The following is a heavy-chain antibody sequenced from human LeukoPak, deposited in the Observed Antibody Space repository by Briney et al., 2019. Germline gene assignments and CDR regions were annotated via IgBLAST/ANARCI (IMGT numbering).Heavy chain of an antibody. J-gene: IGHJ4*02. D-gene: IGHD3-22*01. Sequence: GGSLRLSCAASGFTFSSYAMSWVRQAPGKGLEWVSAISGSGGSTYYADSVKGRFTISRDNSKNTLYLQMNSLRAEDTAVYYCARSMIVVVAIDYWGQGTLVTVSS. V-gene: IGHV3-23*01. CDR3: ARSMIVVVAIDY. CDR1: GFTFSSYA. CDR2: ISGSGGST.